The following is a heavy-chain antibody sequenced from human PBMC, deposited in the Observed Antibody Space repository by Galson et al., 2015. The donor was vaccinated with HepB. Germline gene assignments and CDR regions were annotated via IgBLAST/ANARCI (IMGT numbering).Heavy chain of an antibody. CDR2: INPNSGGT. V-gene: IGHV1-2*04. Sequence: SVKVSCKASGYTFTGYYMHWVRQAPGQGLEWMGWINPNSGGTNYAQKFQGWVTMTRDTSISTAYVELSRLRSDDTAVYYCARAAFPHCSGGSCYEGYYFDYWGQGTLVTVSS. J-gene: IGHJ4*02. CDR3: ARAAFPHCSGGSCYEGYYFDY. CDR1: GYTFTGYY. D-gene: IGHD2-15*01.